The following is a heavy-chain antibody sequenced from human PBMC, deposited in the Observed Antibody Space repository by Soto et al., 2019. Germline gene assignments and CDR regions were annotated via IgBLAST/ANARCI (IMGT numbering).Heavy chain of an antibody. Sequence: TLSLTCSVSGVTMSYGANSLNFIRLSPGKGLECLGYLSHLETTYYNPSFRSRLSLSIDRNRNQFFLSLISMTAADSAVYYCVRGGGYEAFDFWGQLIQVTV. D-gene: IGHD2-15*01. CDR1: GVTMSYGANS. V-gene: IGHV4-30-2*06. CDR2: LSHLETT. J-gene: IGHJ4*02. CDR3: VRGGGYEAFDF.